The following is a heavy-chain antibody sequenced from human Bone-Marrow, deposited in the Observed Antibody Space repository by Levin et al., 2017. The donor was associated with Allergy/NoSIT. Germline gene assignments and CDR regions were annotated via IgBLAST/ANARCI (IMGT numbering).Heavy chain of an antibody. CDR1: GFTFSNYA. CDR3: AMPKGGSYSYYFDY. V-gene: IGHV3-23*01. D-gene: IGHD3-10*01. CDR2: ISGSGGNT. Sequence: GGSLRLSCAASGFTFSNYAMTWVRQAPEKGLEWVSVISGSGGNTYYADSVKGRFTISRDNSKNTLYLQMNSLRAEDTAVYYCAMPKGGSYSYYFDYWGQGTLVTVSS. J-gene: IGHJ4*02.